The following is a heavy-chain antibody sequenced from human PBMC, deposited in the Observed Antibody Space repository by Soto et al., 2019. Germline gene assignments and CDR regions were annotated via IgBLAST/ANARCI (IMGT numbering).Heavy chain of an antibody. J-gene: IGHJ6*02. CDR2: IYPGDSDT. CDR3: AGGGVRGVITRTRDYYGMDV. Sequence: GESLKISCKGSGYSFTSYRIGWVRQMPGKGLECMGIIYPGDSDTRYSPSFQGQVTISADKSISTAYLQWSSLKASDTAMYYCAGGGVRGVITRTRDYYGMDVWGQGTTVTAP. D-gene: IGHD3-10*01. CDR1: GYSFTSYR. V-gene: IGHV5-51*01.